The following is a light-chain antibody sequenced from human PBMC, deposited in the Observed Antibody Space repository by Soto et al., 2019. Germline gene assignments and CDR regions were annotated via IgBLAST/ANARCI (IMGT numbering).Light chain of an antibody. CDR1: SSDVGGYNY. CDR3: SSYAGSNNFRV. V-gene: IGLV2-8*01. CDR2: EVS. Sequence: QSALTQPPSASGSPGQSVTISCTGTSSDVGGYNYVSWYQQHPGKAPKLMIYEVSKRPSGVPDHFSGSKSGNTASLTVSGLQAEDEADYYCSSYAGSNNFRVFGGGTKVTVL. J-gene: IGLJ2*01.